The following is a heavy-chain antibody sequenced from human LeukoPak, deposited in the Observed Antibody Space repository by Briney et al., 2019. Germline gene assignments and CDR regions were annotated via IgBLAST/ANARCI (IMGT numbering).Heavy chain of an antibody. CDR1: GGSISSNNYY. CDR2: IYYSGST. CDR3: ARDYYYDSSGYPYYFEY. D-gene: IGHD3-22*01. V-gene: IGHV4-39*07. J-gene: IGHJ4*02. Sequence: SETLSLTCTVSGGSISSNNYYWGWIRQSPGKGLEWIGSIYYSGSTYYNPSLKSRVTISVDTSKNQFYLKLSSVTAEDPAVYYCARDYYYDSSGYPYYFEYWGQGTLVTVSS.